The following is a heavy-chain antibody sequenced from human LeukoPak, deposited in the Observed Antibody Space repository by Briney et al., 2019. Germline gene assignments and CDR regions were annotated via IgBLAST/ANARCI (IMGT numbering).Heavy chain of an antibody. CDR1: GYAFTSCG. J-gene: IGHJ6*03. CDR3: AREGGYSYGYYYYYYMDV. Sequence: SVKVSCKASGYAFTSCGISWVRQPPGQGLEWMGWISAYNGNTNYAQKPQDRVTKTTRPSKDTAYMELKSFRSDDTAVYYWAREGGYSYGYYYYYYMDVWGKGTTVTVSS. D-gene: IGHD5-18*01. V-gene: IGHV1-18*01. CDR2: ISAYNGNT.